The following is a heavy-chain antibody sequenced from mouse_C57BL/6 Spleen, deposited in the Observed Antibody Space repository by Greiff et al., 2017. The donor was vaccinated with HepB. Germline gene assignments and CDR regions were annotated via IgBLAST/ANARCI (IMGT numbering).Heavy chain of an antibody. D-gene: IGHD1-1*02. CDR3: TRRGSNSLVYAMDY. CDR1: GYTFTDYE. Sequence: QVQLKESGAELVRPGASVTLSCKASGYTFTDYEMHWVKQTPVHGLEWIGAIDPETGGTAYNQKFKGKAILTADKSSSTAYMELRSLTSEDSAVYYCTRRGSNSLVYAMDYWGQGTSVTVSS. CDR2: IDPETGGT. V-gene: IGHV1-15*01. J-gene: IGHJ4*01.